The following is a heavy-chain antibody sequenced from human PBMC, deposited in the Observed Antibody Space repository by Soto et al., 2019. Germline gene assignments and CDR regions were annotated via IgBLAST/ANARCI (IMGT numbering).Heavy chain of an antibody. CDR1: GYSFTSYW. CDR2: FYPGDSDT. V-gene: IGHV5-51*01. Sequence: GECLKIYCRGSGYSFTSYWIGWVRQMPGKGLEGMGIFYPGDSDTRYSPSFQGQVTISADKSISTAYLQWSSLKASDTAMYYCARLGYDILTGYYKGEYYYYGMDVWGQGTTVTVSS. J-gene: IGHJ6*02. D-gene: IGHD3-9*01. CDR3: ARLGYDILTGYYKGEYYYYGMDV.